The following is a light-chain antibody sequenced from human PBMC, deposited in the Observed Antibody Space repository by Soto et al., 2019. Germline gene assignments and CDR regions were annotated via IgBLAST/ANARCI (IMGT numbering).Light chain of an antibody. CDR3: HQYGRAPRT. J-gene: IGKJ2*02. Sequence: EVVLTQSPGTLYLSPGERATLSCRASQSFGSSYLAWYQQKPGQAPRLLIYGASTRATGIPDRFSGSGSEPDFTLTINTLEPEDFAVYYCHQYGRAPRTFGQGTKLEIK. CDR1: QSFGSSY. CDR2: GAS. V-gene: IGKV3-20*01.